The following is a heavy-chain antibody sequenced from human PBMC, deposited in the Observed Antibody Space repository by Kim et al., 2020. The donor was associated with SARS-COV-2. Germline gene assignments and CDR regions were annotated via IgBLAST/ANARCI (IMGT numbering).Heavy chain of an antibody. CDR3: ASDHFSGHWG. D-gene: IGHD2-15*01. Sequence: STYYNPSLKSRVTISVDTSKNQFYLKLSSGTAADTAVYYCASDHFSGHWGWGQGTLVTVSS. J-gene: IGHJ4*02. CDR2: ST. V-gene: IGHV4-31*02.